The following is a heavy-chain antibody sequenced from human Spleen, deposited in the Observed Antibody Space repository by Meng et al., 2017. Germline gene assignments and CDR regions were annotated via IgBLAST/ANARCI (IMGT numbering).Heavy chain of an antibody. J-gene: IGHJ5*02. CDR3: AREGVAVAPWFDP. CDR1: GGTFSSYA. V-gene: IGHV1-69*06. D-gene: IGHD6-19*01. Sequence: VQVLQSGAEVKKPGSSVKVSCKASGGTFSSYAISWVRQAPGQGLEWMGGIIPIFGTANYAQKFQGRVTITADKSTSTAYMELSSLRSEDTAVYYCAREGVAVAPWFDPWGQGTLVTVPS. CDR2: IIPIFGTA.